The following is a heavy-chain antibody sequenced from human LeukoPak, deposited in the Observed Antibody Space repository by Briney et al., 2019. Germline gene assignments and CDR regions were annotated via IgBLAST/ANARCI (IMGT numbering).Heavy chain of an antibody. J-gene: IGHJ4*02. CDR2: INPKNAGT. V-gene: IGHV1-2*02. CDR1: GYTFTGHY. CDR3: AGTLYIAAVPGGFDY. Sequence: GASVKVSCKASGYTFTGHYMHWVRQAPGQGLEWMGWINPKNAGTNFAQRFQGRVTMTRDTSISTVYMELSRLRSDDTALYYCAGTLYIAAVPGGFDYWGQGTLVTVSS. D-gene: IGHD6-13*01.